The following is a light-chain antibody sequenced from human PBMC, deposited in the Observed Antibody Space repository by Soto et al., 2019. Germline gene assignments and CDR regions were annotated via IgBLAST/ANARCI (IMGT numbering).Light chain of an antibody. J-gene: IGKJ1*01. V-gene: IGKV2-28*01. Sequence: DIVMTQSPLSLPVTPGEPACISCRSTQSFLSSNGYKYVDWYLHKPVQSPQVLIYLGSNRASGVPDRLSGSGSGTDFTLSITRVEAQDIGVYNCLQALKXPPTFGQGTKV. CDR1: QSFLSSNGYKY. CDR2: LGS. CDR3: LQALKXPPT.